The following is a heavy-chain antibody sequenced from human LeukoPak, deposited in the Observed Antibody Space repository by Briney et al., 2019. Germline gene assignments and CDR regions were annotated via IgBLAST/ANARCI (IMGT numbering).Heavy chain of an antibody. CDR3: ARSQRGYSYGEH. Sequence: GGSLRLSCAASGFTFSTYWMHWVRQAPGKGLAWLSRVDNDGSGTSYADSVKGRFTISRDNGKNILFLQMDSLRAEDTAVYFCARSQRGYSYGEHWGQGTPVTVSS. CDR2: VDNDGSGT. V-gene: IGHV3-74*01. J-gene: IGHJ4*02. D-gene: IGHD5-18*01. CDR1: GFTFSTYW.